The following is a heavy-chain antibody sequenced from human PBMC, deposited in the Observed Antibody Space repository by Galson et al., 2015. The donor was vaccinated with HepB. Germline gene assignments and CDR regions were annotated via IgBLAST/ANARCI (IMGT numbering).Heavy chain of an antibody. D-gene: IGHD7-27*01. CDR2: ISSSSSTI. CDR1: GFTFSSYS. Sequence: SLRLSCAASGFTFSSYSMNWVRQAPGKGLEWVSYISSSSSTIYYADSVKGRFTISRDNSKNTLYLQMNSLRAEDTAVYYCAKDGETDPLNWFDPWGQGTLVTVSS. J-gene: IGHJ5*02. V-gene: IGHV3-48*01. CDR3: AKDGETDPLNWFDP.